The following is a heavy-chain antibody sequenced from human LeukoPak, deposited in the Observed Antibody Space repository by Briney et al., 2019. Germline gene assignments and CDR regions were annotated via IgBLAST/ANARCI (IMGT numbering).Heavy chain of an antibody. CDR1: GGSLSSGGYY. CDR3: ARSNKGSEVARHYYYYYMDV. Sequence: PSETLSLTCTVSGGSLSSGGYYCSWIRQHPGKGLGWIGYIYYSGSPYYNTSLKSRVTISVDTSNNLFSLKLSSVTAADTAVYCCARSNKGSEVARHYYYYYMDVWGKGTTVTVSS. D-gene: IGHD3-10*01. CDR2: IYYSGSP. J-gene: IGHJ6*03. V-gene: IGHV4-31*03.